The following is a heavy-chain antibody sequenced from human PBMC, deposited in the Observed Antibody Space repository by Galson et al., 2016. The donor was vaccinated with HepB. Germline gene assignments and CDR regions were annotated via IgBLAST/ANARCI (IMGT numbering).Heavy chain of an antibody. CDR3: AKVTTVSTSLSNYAMDV. CDR2: IWYDGSSK. Sequence: SLRLSCAASGFTLSNYALHWVRQAPGKGLEWVAVIWYDGSSKYYIDSVKGRFTISRDNSNNTLYVLMSSLRGEDTAIYYCAKVTTVSTSLSNYAMDVWGQGTTVTVSS. V-gene: IGHV3-33*06. J-gene: IGHJ6*02. D-gene: IGHD4-17*01. CDR1: GFTLSNYA.